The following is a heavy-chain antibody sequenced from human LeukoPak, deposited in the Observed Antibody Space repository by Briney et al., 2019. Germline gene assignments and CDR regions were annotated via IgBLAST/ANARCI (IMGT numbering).Heavy chain of an antibody. V-gene: IGHV4-34*01. CDR3: ARKYLWAIDY. CDR2: INHSGST. J-gene: IGHJ4*02. D-gene: IGHD2-21*01. CDR1: GGSFSGYY. Sequence: SETLSLTCAVYGGSFSGYYWSWIRQPPGKGLEWIGEINHSGSTNYNPSLKSRVTISVDRSKNQFSLKLSSVTAADTAVYYCARKYLWAIDYWGQGTLVTVSS.